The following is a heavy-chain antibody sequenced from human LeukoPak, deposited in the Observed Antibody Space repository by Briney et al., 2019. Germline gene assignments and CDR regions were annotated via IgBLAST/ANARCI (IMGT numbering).Heavy chain of an antibody. Sequence: PGGSLRLSCAASGFTFSSYGMHWVRQAPGKGLEWVAIIWYEGNNKYHADSVRGRFTISRDNSKNTLYLQMNSLRAEDTAVYYCAKDTKRYCTSTRCSITDHWGQGTLVTVSS. V-gene: IGHV3-33*06. CDR1: GFTFSSYG. CDR3: AKDTKRYCTSTRCSITDH. D-gene: IGHD2-2*01. J-gene: IGHJ4*02. CDR2: IWYEGNNK.